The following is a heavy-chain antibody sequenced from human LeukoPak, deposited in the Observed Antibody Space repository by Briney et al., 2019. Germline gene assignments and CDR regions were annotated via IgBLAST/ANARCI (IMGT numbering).Heavy chain of an antibody. D-gene: IGHD4-17*01. J-gene: IGHJ5*02. CDR1: GFTVSSNY. Sequence: GGSLRLSCAASGFTVSSNYMSWVRQAPGKGLEWVSVIYSGGSTYYADSVKGRFTISRDNSKNTLYLQMNSLRAEDTAVYYCAGLNRPTGNWFDPWGQGTLVTVSS. V-gene: IGHV3-53*01. CDR3: AGLNRPTGNWFDP. CDR2: IYSGGST.